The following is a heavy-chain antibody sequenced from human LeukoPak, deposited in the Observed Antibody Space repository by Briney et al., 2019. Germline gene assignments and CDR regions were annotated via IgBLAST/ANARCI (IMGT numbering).Heavy chain of an antibody. CDR1: GYTFTSYD. J-gene: IGHJ4*02. D-gene: IGHD6-19*01. CDR2: MNPNSGNT. CDR3: ARLAISGWYRKLRIVDY. Sequence: ASVKVSCKASGYTFTSYDINWVRQATGQGLEWMGWMNPNSGNTGYAQKFQGRVTMTRNTSISTAYMELSSLRSEDTAVYYCARLAISGWYRKLRIVDYWGQGTLVTVSS. V-gene: IGHV1-8*01.